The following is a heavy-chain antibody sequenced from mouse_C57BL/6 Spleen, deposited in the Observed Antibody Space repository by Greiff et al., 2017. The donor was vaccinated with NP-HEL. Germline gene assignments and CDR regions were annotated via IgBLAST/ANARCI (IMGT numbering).Heavy chain of an antibody. D-gene: IGHD1-1*01. J-gene: IGHJ2*01. Sequence: QVQLQQPGAELVKPGASVKLSCKASGYTFTSYWMQWVKQRPGQGLEWIGEIDPSDSYTNYNQKFKGKATLTVDTSSSTAYMQLSSLTSEDSAVYYCARKAVLEGNYWGQGTTLTVSS. CDR3: ARKAVLEGNY. CDR1: GYTFTSYW. V-gene: IGHV1-50*01. CDR2: IDPSDSYT.